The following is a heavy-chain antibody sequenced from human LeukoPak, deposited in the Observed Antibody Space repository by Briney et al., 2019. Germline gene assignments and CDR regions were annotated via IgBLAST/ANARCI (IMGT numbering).Heavy chain of an antibody. J-gene: IGHJ4*02. CDR3: ARRTDRSFWYLDY. V-gene: IGHV5-51*01. Sequence: EESLKISCKGSGYSFTNYWIGWVRQMPGKGLEGMGIIYPGDSDTRYSPYVQGQVTLSAAKSISTAYLQWSSLKASDTAMYYCARRTDRSFWYLDYWGQGTLVTVTS. CDR2: IYPGDSDT. CDR1: GYSFTNYW.